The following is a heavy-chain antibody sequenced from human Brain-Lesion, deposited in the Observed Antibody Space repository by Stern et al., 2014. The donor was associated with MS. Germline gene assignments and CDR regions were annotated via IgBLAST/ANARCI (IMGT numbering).Heavy chain of an antibody. V-gene: IGHV1-58*03. Sequence: QMQLVQSGPEVKKPGTSVKVSCKASGITFSQSAVQWLRQARGQRLEWIGWAVGLNGDTNYAQSFQERVTITRDMSTSTVYMELRSLRSEDTAVYYCASERYTYYDDQRPPGGFGPWGQGTLVTVSS. J-gene: IGHJ5*02. CDR2: AVGLNGDT. CDR3: ASERYTYYDDQRPPGGFGP. D-gene: IGHD5-18*01. CDR1: GITFSQSA.